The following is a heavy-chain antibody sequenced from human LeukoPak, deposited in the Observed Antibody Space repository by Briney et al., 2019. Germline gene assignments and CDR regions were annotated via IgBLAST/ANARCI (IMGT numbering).Heavy chain of an antibody. CDR1: GFTFSSYA. V-gene: IGHV3-30-3*01. Sequence: GGSLRLSCAASGFTFSSYAMHWVRQAPGKGLEWVAVISYDGSNKYYADSVKGRFTISRDNSKNTLYLQMNSLRAEDTAVYYCARDKYSSTSGGSMDVWGQGTTVTVSS. J-gene: IGHJ6*02. D-gene: IGHD6-13*01. CDR3: ARDKYSSTSGGSMDV. CDR2: ISYDGSNK.